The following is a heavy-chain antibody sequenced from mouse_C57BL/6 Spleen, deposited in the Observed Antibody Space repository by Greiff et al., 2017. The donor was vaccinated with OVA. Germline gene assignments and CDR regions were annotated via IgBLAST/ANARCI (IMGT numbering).Heavy chain of an antibody. J-gene: IGHJ3*01. V-gene: IGHV1-55*01. CDR1: GYTFTSYW. Sequence: QVQLQQPGAELVKPGASVKMSCKASGYTFTSYWITWVKQRPGQGLEWIGDIHPGSGSTNYNEKFKSKATLTVDTSSSTAYMQLSSLTSEDSAVYYCARSGYYGNPAWFAYWGQGTLVTVSA. D-gene: IGHD1-1*01. CDR3: ARSGYYGNPAWFAY. CDR2: IHPGSGST.